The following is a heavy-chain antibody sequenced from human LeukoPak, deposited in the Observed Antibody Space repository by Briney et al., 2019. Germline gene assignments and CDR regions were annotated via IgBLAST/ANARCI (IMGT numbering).Heavy chain of an antibody. CDR3: ARGGRQQGYFDY. V-gene: IGHV4-30-2*01. J-gene: IGHJ4*02. Sequence: SETLSLTCAVSGVSISSGGYPWSWIRQPPGKGLEWIGYIYHSGSTYYNPSLKSRVTISVDRSKNHFSLKLSSVTAADTAVYYCARGGRQQGYFDYWGQGTLVTVSS. D-gene: IGHD6-13*01. CDR2: IYHSGST. CDR1: GVSISSGGYP.